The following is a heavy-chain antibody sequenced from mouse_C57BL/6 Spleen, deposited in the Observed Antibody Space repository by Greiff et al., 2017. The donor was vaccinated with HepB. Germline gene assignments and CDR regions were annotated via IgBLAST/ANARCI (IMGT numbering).Heavy chain of an antibody. CDR3: ARIYYDYYRY. CDR1: GYTFTDYY. CDR2: INPNNGGT. J-gene: IGHJ2*01. D-gene: IGHD2-4*01. Sequence: VQLQQSGPELVKPGASVKISCKASGYTFTDYYMNWVKQSQGKSLEWIGEINPNNGGTSYNQKFKGKATLTVDKSSSTAYRELRSLTSEDSAVYYCARIYYDYYRYWGPGTTLPVSS. V-gene: IGHV1-26*01.